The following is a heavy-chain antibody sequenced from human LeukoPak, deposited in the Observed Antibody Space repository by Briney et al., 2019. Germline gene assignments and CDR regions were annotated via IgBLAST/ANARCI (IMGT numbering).Heavy chain of an antibody. Sequence: AASVKVSCKASGYTFTGYYVHWVRQAPGQGLEWMGIINPSGGSTSYAQKFQGRVTMTRDMSTSTVYMELSSLRSEDTAVYYCARVPRAGYYYDSSGYYDYWGQGTLVTVSS. V-gene: IGHV1-46*01. CDR3: ARVPRAGYYYDSSGYYDY. CDR2: INPSGGST. J-gene: IGHJ4*02. D-gene: IGHD3-22*01. CDR1: GYTFTGYY.